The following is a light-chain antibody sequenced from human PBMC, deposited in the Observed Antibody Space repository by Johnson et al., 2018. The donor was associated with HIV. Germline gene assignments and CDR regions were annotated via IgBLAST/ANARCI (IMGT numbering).Light chain of an antibody. CDR1: SSNIVNIY. CDR2: DNN. J-gene: IGLJ1*01. CDR3: GTWDSSLSGV. Sequence: QSVLTQPPSVSAAPGQKVTISCSASSSNIVNIYISWYQQLPGTAPKLLIYDNNKRPSGIPDRFSGSKSGTSATLGITGRQTGDEADYYGGTWDSSLSGVFGTGTKVTVL. V-gene: IGLV1-51*01.